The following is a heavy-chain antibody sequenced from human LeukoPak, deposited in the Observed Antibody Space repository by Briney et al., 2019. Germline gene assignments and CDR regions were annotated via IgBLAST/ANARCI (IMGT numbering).Heavy chain of an antibody. V-gene: IGHV4-31*03. J-gene: IGHJ2*01. Sequence: SQTLSLTCTVSGGSISSGGYYWSWIHQHPGKGLEWIGYIYYSGSTYYTPSLKNRVTISVATSKNQFSLRLSSVTAVDTAVYYCARGGGGYSWYFDLWGRGTLVTVSS. CDR2: IYYSGST. CDR3: ARGGGGYSWYFDL. CDR1: GGSISSGGYY. D-gene: IGHD5-12*01.